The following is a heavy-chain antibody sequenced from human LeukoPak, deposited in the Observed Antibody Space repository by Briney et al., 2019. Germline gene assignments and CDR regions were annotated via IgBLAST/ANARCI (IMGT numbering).Heavy chain of an antibody. CDR1: GYTFTDYY. CDR2: INPNNGGT. CDR3: VRSPGWYIDY. J-gene: IGHJ4*02. Sequence: ASVKVSCKTSGYTFTDYYTHWVRQAPGQGLEWMGRINPNNGGTNYAQKFQGRVTMTRDTSITTAYMEPSRLRSDDTAMFYCVRSPGWYIDYWGQGTLVTVSS. D-gene: IGHD2-15*01. V-gene: IGHV1-2*06.